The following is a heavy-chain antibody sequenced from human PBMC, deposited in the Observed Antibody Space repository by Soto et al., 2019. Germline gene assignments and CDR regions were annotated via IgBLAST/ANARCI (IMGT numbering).Heavy chain of an antibody. CDR3: ARAVADDYVWGSYRYFDC. CDR2: ISSRSTYA. D-gene: IGHD3-16*02. V-gene: IGHV3-11*05. CDR1: GFTLSDYY. J-gene: IGHJ4*02. Sequence: QVQLVESGGGLVKPGGSLRLSCAASGFTLSDYYMGWIRQAPGESPEWVSYISSRSTYAKYADSVKGRFTISGDNAKNSIFLQMNSLRAEDTAVYYCARAVADDYVWGSYRYFDCWGQGTLVTVSS.